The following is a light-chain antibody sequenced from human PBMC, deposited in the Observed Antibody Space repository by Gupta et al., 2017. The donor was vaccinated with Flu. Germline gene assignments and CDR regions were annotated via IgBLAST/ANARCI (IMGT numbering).Light chain of an antibody. CDR2: DAS. V-gene: IGKV3-11*01. J-gene: IGKJ4*01. CDR1: QSVSRY. Sequence: EIVLTQSPATLSLSQGETSTLSCRASQSVSRYLAWYQQKPGQAPRLLIYDASNRATGLPARFSGSGFGTEFTLTISSREPEDLAVYYCQQRSNWPLTFGGGTKVDIK. CDR3: QQRSNWPLT.